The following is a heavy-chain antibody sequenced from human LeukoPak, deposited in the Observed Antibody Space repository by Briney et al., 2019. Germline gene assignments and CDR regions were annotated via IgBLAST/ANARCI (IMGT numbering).Heavy chain of an antibody. Sequence: GGSLRLSCAAPGFIFSSYSMNWVRQAPGKGLEWVSSISSSSTMYYADSVKGRFTISRDNAKNSLYLQMNSLRAEDTAVYYCARDGWFGELSPYYFDCWGQGTLVTVSS. CDR2: ISSSSTM. J-gene: IGHJ4*02. CDR3: ARDGWFGELSPYYFDC. CDR1: GFIFSSYS. D-gene: IGHD3-10*01. V-gene: IGHV3-48*01.